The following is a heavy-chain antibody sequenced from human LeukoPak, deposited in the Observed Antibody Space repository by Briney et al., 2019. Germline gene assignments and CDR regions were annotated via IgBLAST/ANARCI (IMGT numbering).Heavy chain of an antibody. J-gene: IGHJ3*02. D-gene: IGHD3-22*01. CDR2: IIPIFGTA. CDR3: ARAGHYDSSGYLPDAFDI. Sequence: SVKVSCKASGYTFTSYYMHWVRQAPGQGLEWMGGIIPIFGTANYAQKFQGRVTITADKSTSTAYMELSSLRSEDTAVYYCARAGHYDSSGYLPDAFDIWGQGTMVTVSS. CDR1: GYTFTSYY. V-gene: IGHV1-69*06.